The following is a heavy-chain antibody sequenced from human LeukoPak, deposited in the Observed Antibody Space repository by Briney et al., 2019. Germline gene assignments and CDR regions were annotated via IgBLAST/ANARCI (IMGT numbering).Heavy chain of an antibody. CDR2: IYYSGST. V-gene: IGHV4-39*07. CDR1: GGSISSSSYY. J-gene: IGHJ5*02. CDR3: ARDRSLTDP. Sequence: SETLSLTCTVSGGSISSSSYYWGWIRQPPGKGLEWIGSIYYSGSTYYNPSLKSRVTISVDTSKNQFSLKLSSVTAADTAVYYCARDRSLTDPWGQGTLVIVSS.